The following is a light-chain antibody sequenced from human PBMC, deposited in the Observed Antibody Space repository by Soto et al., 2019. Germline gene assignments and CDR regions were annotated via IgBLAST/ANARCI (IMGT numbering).Light chain of an antibody. J-gene: IGLJ2*01. CDR1: GGSIATNY. CDR3: QSHDSTNVV. V-gene: IGLV6-57*02. Sequence: NFMLTQPHSLSESPGKTVTISCTGSGGSIATNYVQWHQQRPGSAPTTVIYEDDKRPSGVPDRFSGSIDRSSNSASLIISVRKTEDKADSYCQSHDSTNVVFGRGTKLTVL. CDR2: EDD.